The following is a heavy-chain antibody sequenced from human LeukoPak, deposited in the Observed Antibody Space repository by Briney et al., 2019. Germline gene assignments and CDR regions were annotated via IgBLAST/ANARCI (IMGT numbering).Heavy chain of an antibody. CDR3: ARAGYYYYYMDV. V-gene: IGHV4-34*01. J-gene: IGHJ6*03. CDR1: GGTFSGYY. Sequence: SETLSLTCSGYGGTFSGYYWSWIRQAPGKGLEWIGDINHSGSTNYNPSLKSRVTISVDTSKNQFSLKLSSVTAADTAVYYCARAGYYYYYMDVWGKGTTVTVSS. CDR2: INHSGST.